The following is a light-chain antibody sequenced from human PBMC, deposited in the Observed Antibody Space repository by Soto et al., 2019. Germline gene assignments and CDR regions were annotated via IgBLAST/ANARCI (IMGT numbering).Light chain of an antibody. CDR3: QQYKNWLWT. CDR1: QSVSTN. CDR2: DAS. Sequence: EIVMTQSPATLSVSPGERATLSCRPSQSVSTNLAWYQQKAGQAPRLLIYDASTRATGIPARFSGSGSGTEFTLTISSLQSEDFAVYYCQQYKNWLWTFGQGTKVEIK. V-gene: IGKV3-15*01. J-gene: IGKJ1*01.